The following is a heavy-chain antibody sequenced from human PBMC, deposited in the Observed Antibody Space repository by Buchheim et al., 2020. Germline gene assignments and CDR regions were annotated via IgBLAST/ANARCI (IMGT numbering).Heavy chain of an antibody. CDR2: ISGSDGST. CDR1: GFTFSTYA. D-gene: IGHD5-24*01. CDR3: AKDPAIAVNGYNFLFDY. V-gene: IGHV3-23*01. Sequence: EVQLLESGGGLVQPGGSLRLSCAASGFTFSTYAMSWVRQAPGKGLEWVSSISGSDGSTYYADSVKGRVTISRDTSKSTLYLQMNSLRAEDTAVYYCAKDPAIAVNGYNFLFDYWGQGTL. J-gene: IGHJ4*02.